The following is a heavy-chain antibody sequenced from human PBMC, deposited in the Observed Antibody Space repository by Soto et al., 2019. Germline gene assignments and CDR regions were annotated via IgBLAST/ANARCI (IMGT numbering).Heavy chain of an antibody. CDR1: GFTFDDYT. Sequence: EVQLVESGGVVVQPGGSLRLSCAASGFTFDDYTMHWVRQAPGKGLEWVSLISGDGGSTYYADSVKGRFTISRDNSKNSLHLQMNSVRTEETALYYCAKGHYEDDYGDYGMDYWGQGTLVTVSS. CDR2: ISGDGGST. D-gene: IGHD4-17*01. J-gene: IGHJ4*02. CDR3: AKGHYEDDYGDYGMDY. V-gene: IGHV3-43*01.